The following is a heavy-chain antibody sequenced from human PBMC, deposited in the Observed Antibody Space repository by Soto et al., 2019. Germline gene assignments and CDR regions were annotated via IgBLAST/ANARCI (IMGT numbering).Heavy chain of an antibody. V-gene: IGHV3-23*01. D-gene: IGHD6-13*01. CDR3: AKDNGQQFFSVYFQH. Sequence: EVQLLESGGGLVQPGGSLRLSCAASGFTFSSYAMSWVRQAPGKGLEWVSAISGSGGSTYYADSVKGRFTISRDNSKNTLYLEMNSLRAEDKGVYYCAKDNGQQFFSVYFQHLGQGTLVTVSS. CDR2: ISGSGGST. CDR1: GFTFSSYA. J-gene: IGHJ1*01.